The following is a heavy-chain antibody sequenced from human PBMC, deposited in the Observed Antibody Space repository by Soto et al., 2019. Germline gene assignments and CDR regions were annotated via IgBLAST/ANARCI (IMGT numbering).Heavy chain of an antibody. CDR3: ARVSMATINFDY. J-gene: IGHJ4*02. CDR1: GGSFSGYY. Sequence: PSETLSLTCAVYGGSFSGYYWSWIRQPPGKGLEWIGEINHSGSTNYNPSLKSRVTISVDTSKNQFSLKLSSVTAADTAVYYCARVSMATINFDYWGQGTLVTVSS. D-gene: IGHD5-12*01. CDR2: INHSGST. V-gene: IGHV4-34*01.